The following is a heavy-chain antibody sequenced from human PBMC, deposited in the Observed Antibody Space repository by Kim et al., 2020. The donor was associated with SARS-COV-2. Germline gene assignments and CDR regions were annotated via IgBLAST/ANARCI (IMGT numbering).Heavy chain of an antibody. CDR1: GGSFSAYY. Sequence: SETLSLTCGVYGGSFSAYYWSWIRQSPGKGLEWIAEINHGGSTNYNPSLKSRVTISVDTSKNQFSLQLSSVTAADTAIYYCAFEDDSSTGFRSFNYWGQGTLVTVSS. V-gene: IGHV4-34*01. CDR2: INHGGST. D-gene: IGHD3-3*01. CDR3: AFEDDSSTGFRSFNY. J-gene: IGHJ4*02.